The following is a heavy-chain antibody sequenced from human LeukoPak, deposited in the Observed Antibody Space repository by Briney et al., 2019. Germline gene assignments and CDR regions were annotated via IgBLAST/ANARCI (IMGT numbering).Heavy chain of an antibody. Sequence: GGSLRLSCAASGFTFSSYAMHWVRQAPCKGLDGVAVISYEGSNKYYADSVKGRLTISRDNSKNTLYVQMNSLRAEDTAVYYCARLYDSSGYYYADAFDIWGQGTMVTVSS. D-gene: IGHD3-22*01. CDR3: ARLYDSSGYYYADAFDI. J-gene: IGHJ3*02. V-gene: IGHV3-30*04. CDR2: ISYEGSNK. CDR1: GFTFSSYA.